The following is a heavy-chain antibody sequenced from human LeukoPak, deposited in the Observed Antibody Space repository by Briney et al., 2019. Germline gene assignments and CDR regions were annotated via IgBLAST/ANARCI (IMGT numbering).Heavy chain of an antibody. J-gene: IGHJ4*02. CDR2: IYDSGST. V-gene: IGHV4-59*01. D-gene: IGHD6-13*01. CDR3: ARGDSSTWFAFLNY. CDR1: GASISSYY. Sequence: SETLSLTCTVSGASISSYYWSWIRQPPGKGLEWIGYIYDSGSTNYSPSLKSRVTISSDTSKDQFSLKLNSVTAADTAVYYCARGDSSTWFAFLNYWGQGTLVSVSS.